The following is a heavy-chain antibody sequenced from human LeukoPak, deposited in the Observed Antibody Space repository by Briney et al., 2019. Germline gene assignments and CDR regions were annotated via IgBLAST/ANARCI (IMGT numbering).Heavy chain of an antibody. CDR2: INPNSGGT. V-gene: IGHV1-2*04. D-gene: IGHD2-2*01. CDR1: GYTFTGYY. J-gene: IGHJ4*02. CDR3: ARGTRSVVVVPAASLDY. Sequence: ASVKVSCKASGYTFTGYYMHWVRQAPGQGLEWMGWINPNSGGTNYAQNFQGWVTMTGDTSISTAYMELSRLRSDDTAVYYCARGTRSVVVVPAASLDYWGQGTLVTVSS.